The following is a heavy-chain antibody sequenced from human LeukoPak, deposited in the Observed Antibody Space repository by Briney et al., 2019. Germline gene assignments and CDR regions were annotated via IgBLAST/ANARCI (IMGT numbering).Heavy chain of an antibody. V-gene: IGHV3-48*02. CDR2: ISSSSSAI. J-gene: IGHJ2*01. Sequence: GGSLRLSCAASGFTFSHYGMNWVRQAPGKGLEWVSYISSSSSAIYYADSVRGRFTISRDNAKNSLYLQMNSLRDEDTAVYYCTREDNWYFDLWGRGTLVTVSS. CDR3: TREDNWYFDL. CDR1: GFTFSHYG.